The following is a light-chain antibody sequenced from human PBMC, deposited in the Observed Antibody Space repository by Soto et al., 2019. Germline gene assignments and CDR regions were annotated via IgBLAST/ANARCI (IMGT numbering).Light chain of an antibody. CDR2: DVS. Sequence: QSALTQPRSVSGSPGQSVTISCTGTSSDVGGYNYVSWYQQHPGKAPKLMIYDVSKRPSGVPDRFSGSKSGNTASLTISGPQAKDEADYYCFSYAGSLYVFGTGTKLTVL. J-gene: IGLJ1*01. V-gene: IGLV2-11*01. CDR1: SSDVGGYNY. CDR3: FSYAGSLYV.